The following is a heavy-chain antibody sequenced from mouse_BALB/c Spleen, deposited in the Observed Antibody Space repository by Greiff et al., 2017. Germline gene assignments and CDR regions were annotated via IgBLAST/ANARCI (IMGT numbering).Heavy chain of an antibody. D-gene: IGHD2-3*01. J-gene: IGHJ4*01. CDR1: GYTFTSYW. V-gene: IGHV1-7*01. Sequence: VQLQQSGAELAKPGASVKMSCKASGYTFTSYWMHWVKQRPGQGLEWIGYINPSTGYTEYNQKFKDKATLTADKSSSTAYMQLSSLTSEDSAVYYCARWVLRRAMDYWGQGTSVTVSS. CDR3: ARWVLRRAMDY. CDR2: INPSTGYT.